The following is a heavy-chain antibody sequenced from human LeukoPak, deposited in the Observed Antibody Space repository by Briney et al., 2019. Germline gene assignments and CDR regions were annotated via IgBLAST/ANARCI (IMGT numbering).Heavy chain of an antibody. Sequence: GGSLRLSCAASGFTFSSYAMTWVRQAPGQGLEWVSTISATGGNTYYAGSVQGRFTISRDNSKNTLYLQMNSLRGEDTAVYYCAKEGDYGDRNYWGQGTLVTVSS. CDR2: ISATGGNT. J-gene: IGHJ4*02. CDR1: GFTFSSYA. CDR3: AKEGDYGDRNY. D-gene: IGHD4-17*01. V-gene: IGHV3-23*01.